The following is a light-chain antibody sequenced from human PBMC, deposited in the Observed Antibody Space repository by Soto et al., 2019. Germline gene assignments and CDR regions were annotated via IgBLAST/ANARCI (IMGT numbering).Light chain of an antibody. CDR1: QDISSW. CDR2: AAS. J-gene: IGKJ4*01. CDR3: QQAYIFPFT. V-gene: IGKV1-12*02. Sequence: DIQMTQSPSSVSASVGDRVTITCRASQDISSWLAWYQQKPGKAPNLLIYAASSLQSGVPSRFSGSGSGTDFTLTISSLQPEDFATYYCQQAYIFPFTFGGGTKVEIK.